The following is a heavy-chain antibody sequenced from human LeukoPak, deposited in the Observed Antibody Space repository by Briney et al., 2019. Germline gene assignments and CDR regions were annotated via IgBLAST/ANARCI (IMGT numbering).Heavy chain of an antibody. J-gene: IGHJ3*02. D-gene: IGHD2-2*01. CDR1: GSISGYY. CDR3: ARQKCTSASCLTKNAFDI. V-gene: IGHV4-4*09. Sequence: SETLSLTCTVSGSISGYYWSWVRQPPGKGLEWIGYIYTSGSTNYNPSLESRVTISVDTSKNQFSLDLSSVTAADTAVYYCARQKCTSASCLTKNAFDIWGQGTMVTVSS. CDR2: IYTSGST.